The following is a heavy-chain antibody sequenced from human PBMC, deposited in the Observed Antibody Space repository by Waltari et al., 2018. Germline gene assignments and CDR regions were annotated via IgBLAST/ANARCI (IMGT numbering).Heavy chain of an antibody. CDR1: GYTFTSYA. D-gene: IGHD6-13*01. J-gene: IGHJ4*02. V-gene: IGHV1-3*02. CDR2: SNAGKGNT. CDR3: ARALKAAAGLGY. Sequence: QVQLVQSGAEVKKPGASVKVSCKASGYTFTSYAMHWVRQAPGQRLEWMGWSNAGKGNTNYSQEFQGRVTITRDTSAGTAYMEPSSLRAEDMAVYYCARALKAAAGLGYWGQGTLVTVSS.